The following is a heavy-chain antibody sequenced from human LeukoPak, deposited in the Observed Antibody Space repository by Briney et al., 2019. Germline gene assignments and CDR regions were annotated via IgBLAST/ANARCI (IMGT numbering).Heavy chain of an antibody. CDR1: GFTFSSYG. CDR3: AKDNDYYDSSGYMDY. J-gene: IGHJ4*02. V-gene: IGHV3-30*18. Sequence: GGSLRLSCAASGFTFSSYGMHWVRQAPGKGLEWVAVISYDGSNKYYADPVKGRFTISRDNSKNTLYLQMNSLRAEDTAVYYCAKDNDYYDSSGYMDYWGQGTLVTVSS. D-gene: IGHD3-22*01. CDR2: ISYDGSNK.